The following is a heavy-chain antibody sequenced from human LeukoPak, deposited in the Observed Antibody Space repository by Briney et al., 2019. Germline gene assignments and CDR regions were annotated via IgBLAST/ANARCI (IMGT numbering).Heavy chain of an antibody. CDR1: GGSISSSSYY. Sequence: SETLSLTCTVSGGSISSSSYYWGWIRQPPGKGLEWIGSIYYSGSTYYNPSLKSRITISVDTSKKQFSLKLSSVTAADTAVYYCARARRSWGTFDIWGQGSMVTVSS. CDR2: IYYSGST. J-gene: IGHJ3*02. V-gene: IGHV4-39*07. D-gene: IGHD7-27*01. CDR3: ARARRSWGTFDI.